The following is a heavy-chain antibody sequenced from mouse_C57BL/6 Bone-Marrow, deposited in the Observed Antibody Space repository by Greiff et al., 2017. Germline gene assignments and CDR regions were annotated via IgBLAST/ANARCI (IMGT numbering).Heavy chain of an antibody. J-gene: IGHJ2*01. CDR1: GYSITSGYY. V-gene: IGHV3-6*01. Sequence: EVQLQESGPGLVKPSQSLSLTCSVTGYSITSGYYWNWIRQFPGNKLEWMGYISYDGSNNYNPSLKNRISITRDTSKNQFFLKLNSVTTEDTATYYCAREGLPYYLDYWGQGTTLTVSS. CDR3: AREGLPYYLDY. CDR2: ISYDGSN. D-gene: IGHD3-1*01.